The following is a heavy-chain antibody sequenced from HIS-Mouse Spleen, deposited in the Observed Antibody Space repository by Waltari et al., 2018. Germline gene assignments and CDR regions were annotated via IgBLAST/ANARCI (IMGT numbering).Heavy chain of an antibody. D-gene: IGHD6-13*01. CDR1: GGSISSSSYY. J-gene: IGHJ2*01. CDR3: AREIPYSSSWYDWYFDL. Sequence: QLQLQESGPGLVKPSETLSLTCTVSGGSISSSSYYWGWIRQPPGKGLEWIGRIYYSGRTSYNPSPKSRVTRSVDTSKNQFSLKLSSVTAADTAVYYCAREIPYSSSWYDWYFDLWGRGTLVTVSS. CDR2: IYYSGRT. V-gene: IGHV4-39*07.